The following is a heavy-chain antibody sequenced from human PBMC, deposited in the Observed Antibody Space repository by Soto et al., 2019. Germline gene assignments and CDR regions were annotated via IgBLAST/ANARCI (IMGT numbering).Heavy chain of an antibody. CDR3: AKASPVVALSDGVDY. CDR2: ISYDGSNK. D-gene: IGHD2-15*01. V-gene: IGHV3-30*18. CDR1: GFTFSSYG. J-gene: IGHJ4*02. Sequence: QVQLVESGGGVVQPGRSLRLSCAASGFTFSSYGMHWVRQAPGKGLEWVAVISYDGSNKYYADSVKGRFTISRDNSKNTLYLQMNRLRAEDTAVYYCAKASPVVALSDGVDYWGQGTLVTVSS.